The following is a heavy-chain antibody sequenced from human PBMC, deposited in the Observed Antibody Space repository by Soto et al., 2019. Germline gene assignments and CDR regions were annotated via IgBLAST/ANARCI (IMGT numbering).Heavy chain of an antibody. Sequence: QVQLVQSGAEVKTPGSSVKVSCKASGGTFSSYSINWVRQAPGQGLEWMGRLIPMFGTTDYAQRFQGRVTFTADESTSTASMEVTNLTSEDTAVYYGARAEVLTFTRFYDMDVWGQGPTVTVSS. CDR2: LIPMFGTT. J-gene: IGHJ6*02. CDR3: ARAEVLTFTRFYDMDV. V-gene: IGHV1-69*18. D-gene: IGHD3-9*01. CDR1: GGTFSSYS.